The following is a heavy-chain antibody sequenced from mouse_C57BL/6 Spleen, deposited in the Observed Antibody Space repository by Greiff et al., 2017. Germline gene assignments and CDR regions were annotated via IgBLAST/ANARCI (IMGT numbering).Heavy chain of an antibody. V-gene: IGHV1-81*01. CDR2: IYPRSGNT. J-gene: IGHJ3*01. Sequence: VKLMESGAELARPGASVKLSCKASGYTFTSYGISWVKQRTGQGLEWIGEIYPRSGNTYYNEKFKGKATLTADKSSSTAYMELRSLTSEDSAVYFCARSSSTVESAGFAYWGQGTLVTVSA. CDR1: GYTFTSYG. D-gene: IGHD1-1*01. CDR3: ARSSSTVESAGFAY.